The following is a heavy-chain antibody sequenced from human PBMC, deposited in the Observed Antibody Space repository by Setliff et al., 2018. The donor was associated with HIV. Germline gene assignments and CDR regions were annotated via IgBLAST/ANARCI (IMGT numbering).Heavy chain of an antibody. CDR3: ARGPQYNFWGGYLGL. D-gene: IGHD3-3*01. CDR2: IDSDGSDT. CDR1: GLTFSNYW. Sequence: GSLRLSCAASGLTFSNYWMHWVRQAPGKGLEWVSRIDSDGSDTNYADSVRGRFTISRDNAKNTVCLQLTSLRAEDTAVYYCARGPQYNFWGGYLGLWGQGTLVTVSS. J-gene: IGHJ4*02. V-gene: IGHV3-74*01.